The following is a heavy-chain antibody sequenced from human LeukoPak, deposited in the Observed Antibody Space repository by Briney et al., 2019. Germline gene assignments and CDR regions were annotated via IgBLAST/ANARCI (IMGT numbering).Heavy chain of an antibody. D-gene: IGHD5-18*01. CDR1: GGSISSYS. CDR2: ISNTGSA. CDR3: ARSGGYSYGFSTDYYMDV. J-gene: IGHJ6*03. Sequence: PSETLSLTCSVSGGSISSYSWSWIRQTAGKGLEWIGRISNTGSANYNPSLSSRVTISIDTTRNHFSLKLNSVTAADTAVYYCARSGGYSYGFSTDYYMDVWGKGTTVTVSS. V-gene: IGHV4-4*07.